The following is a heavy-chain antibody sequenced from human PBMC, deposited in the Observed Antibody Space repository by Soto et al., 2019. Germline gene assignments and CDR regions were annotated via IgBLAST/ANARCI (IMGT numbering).Heavy chain of an antibody. V-gene: IGHV4-30-4*01. D-gene: IGHD3-22*01. Sequence: SETLSLTCTVSGGSISSGDYYWSWIRQPPGKGLEWIGYIYYSGSTYYNPSLKSRVTISVDTSKNQFSLKLSSVTAADTAVYYCAREDYYDSSGYYDYWGQGXLVTVYS. CDR3: AREDYYDSSGYYDY. CDR2: IYYSGST. J-gene: IGHJ4*02. CDR1: GGSISSGDYY.